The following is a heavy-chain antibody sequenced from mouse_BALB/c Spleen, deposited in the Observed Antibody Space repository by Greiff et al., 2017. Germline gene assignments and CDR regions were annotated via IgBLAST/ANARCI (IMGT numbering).Heavy chain of an antibody. J-gene: IGHJ3*01. V-gene: IGHV14-1*02. CDR1: GFNIKDYY. CDR2: IDPENGNT. Sequence: VQLQQSGAELVRPGALVKLSCKASGFNIKDYYMHWVKQRPEQGLEWIGWIDPENGNTIYDPKFQGKASITADTSSNTAYLQLSSLTSEDTAVYYCARSPSLAYWGQGTLVTVSA. CDR3: ARSPSLAY.